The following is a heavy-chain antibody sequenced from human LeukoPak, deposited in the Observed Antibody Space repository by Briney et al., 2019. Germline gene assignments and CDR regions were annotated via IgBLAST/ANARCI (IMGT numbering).Heavy chain of an antibody. Sequence: GRSLRLSCAASGFTFSSYAMHWVRQAPGKGLEWVAVISYDGSNKYYADSVKGRFTISRDNSKNTLYLQMNSLRAEDTAVYYCARSSGWSRNLDYWGQGTLVTVSS. CDR2: ISYDGSNK. V-gene: IGHV3-30*04. J-gene: IGHJ4*02. CDR3: ARSSGWSRNLDY. CDR1: GFTFSSYA. D-gene: IGHD6-19*01.